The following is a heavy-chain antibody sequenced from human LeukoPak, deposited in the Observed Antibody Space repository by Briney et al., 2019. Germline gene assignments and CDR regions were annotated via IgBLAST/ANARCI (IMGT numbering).Heavy chain of an antibody. V-gene: IGHV1-8*01. Sequence: GXEXMXWXXPNSGXXGXXQKFQGRVTMXRNXSISXAYMELSSLRSEDTAVYYCAXXXXXXAGTTFDYWGQGTLVTVSS. CDR3: AXXXXXXAGTTFDY. D-gene: IGHD1-1*01. CDR2: XXPNSGXX. J-gene: IGHJ4*02.